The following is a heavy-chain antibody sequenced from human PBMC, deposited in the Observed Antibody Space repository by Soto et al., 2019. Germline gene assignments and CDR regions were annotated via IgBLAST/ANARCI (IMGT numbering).Heavy chain of an antibody. J-gene: IGHJ5*02. D-gene: IGHD6-6*01. Sequence: EVQLVESGGGLVQPGGSLKLSGAASGFTFSGSAMHWFRQASGKGREWVGRIRSKANSYATAYAASVKGRFTISRDDSKNTAYLQMNSLKTEDTAVYYCTRKGYSSSSPFDPWGQGTLVTVSS. CDR2: IRSKANSYAT. CDR1: GFTFSGSA. CDR3: TRKGYSSSSPFDP. V-gene: IGHV3-73*02.